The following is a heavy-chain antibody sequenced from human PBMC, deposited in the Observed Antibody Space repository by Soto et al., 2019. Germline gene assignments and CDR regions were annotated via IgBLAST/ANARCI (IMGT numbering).Heavy chain of an antibody. J-gene: IGHJ4*02. CDR1: GFTFSIYA. Sequence: GSLRLSCAASGFTFSIYAMHWVPQAPGKGLEWVAVISYDGSNKHYADSVKGRFTISRDNSKNTLYLQMNSLRAEDTVVYYCARDEVRYCSGGSCYTTYYWGQGTLVTVSS. V-gene: IGHV3-30-3*01. CDR2: ISYDGSNK. CDR3: ARDEVRYCSGGSCYTTYY. D-gene: IGHD2-15*01.